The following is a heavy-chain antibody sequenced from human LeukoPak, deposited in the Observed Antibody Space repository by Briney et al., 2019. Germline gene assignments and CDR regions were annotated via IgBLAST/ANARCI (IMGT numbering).Heavy chain of an antibody. Sequence: SETLSLTCTVSGGSISSYYWSWIRQPPGKGLEWIGYIYYSGSTNYNPSLKSRVTISVDTSKNQFSLKLSSVTAADTAVHYCARGGRYFDYWGQGTLVTVSS. CDR1: GGSISSYY. D-gene: IGHD1-26*01. V-gene: IGHV4-59*01. J-gene: IGHJ4*02. CDR2: IYYSGST. CDR3: ARGGRYFDY.